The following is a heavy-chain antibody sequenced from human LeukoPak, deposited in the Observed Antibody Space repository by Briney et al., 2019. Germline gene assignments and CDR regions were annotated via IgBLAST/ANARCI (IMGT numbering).Heavy chain of an antibody. CDR3: AKDETLTGLHYYFDY. CDR1: GFTFSSYA. Sequence: PGGSLRLSCAASGFTFSSYAMSWVRQAPGKGLEWVSAISGSGGSTYYADSVKGRFTISRDNSKNTLYLQMNSLRAEDTAVYYCAKDETLTGLHYYFDYWGQGTLVTVSS. D-gene: IGHD3-9*01. CDR2: ISGSGGST. J-gene: IGHJ4*02. V-gene: IGHV3-23*01.